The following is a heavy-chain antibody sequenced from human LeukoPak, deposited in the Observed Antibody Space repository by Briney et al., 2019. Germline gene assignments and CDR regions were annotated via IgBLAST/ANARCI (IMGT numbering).Heavy chain of an antibody. D-gene: IGHD3-22*01. Sequence: TGGSLRLSCAASGFTFSSYAMSWVRQAPGKGLEWVSAISGSGGSTYYADSVKGRFTISRDNSKNTLYLQMNSLRAEDTAVYYCAILGDSSGYSPGFVYWGQGTLVTVSS. J-gene: IGHJ4*02. V-gene: IGHV3-23*01. CDR3: AILGDSSGYSPGFVY. CDR1: GFTFSSYA. CDR2: ISGSGGST.